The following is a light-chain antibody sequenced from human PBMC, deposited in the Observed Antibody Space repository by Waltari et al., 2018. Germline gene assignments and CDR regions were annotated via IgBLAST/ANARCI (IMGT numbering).Light chain of an antibody. CDR3: LQWGASQWT. V-gene: IGKV3-20*01. CDR1: QSVKSEY. Sequence: EIVLTQSPGTLSLSPGETATLSCRASQSVKSEYLTWYQQKPGQAPRLLVYGASSRATGIPDRFSGSGYGTDFTLTIRRLEPEDFAVFYCLQWGASQWTFGQGTRVEVK. CDR2: GAS. J-gene: IGKJ1*01.